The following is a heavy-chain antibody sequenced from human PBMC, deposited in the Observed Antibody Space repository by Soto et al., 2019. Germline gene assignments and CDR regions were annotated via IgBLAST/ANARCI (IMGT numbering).Heavy chain of an antibody. Sequence: SETLSLTCTVSGVSISSHYWTWIRQPPGKGLEWIGYIYYSGSTNYNPSLKSRVTISVDTSKNQFSLKLSSVTAADTAVYYCARQVGGWAPWYFDYWGQGTLVTVSS. CDR1: GVSISSHY. V-gene: IGHV4-59*08. CDR2: IYYSGST. D-gene: IGHD6-19*01. J-gene: IGHJ4*02. CDR3: ARQVGGWAPWYFDY.